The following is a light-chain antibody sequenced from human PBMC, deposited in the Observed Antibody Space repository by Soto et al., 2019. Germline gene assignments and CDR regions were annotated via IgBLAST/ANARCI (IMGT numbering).Light chain of an antibody. CDR2: EVS. J-gene: IGLJ1*01. Sequence: QSGQTLAVGGSGTPGKSITISCTGTSSDVGTYNFVSWYQQHPGKTPNLIIYEVSDRPSGISNRFSGSKSGNTASLTISGLQAEDEATYYCISYTITTALVFGTGTKVTVL. CDR3: ISYTITTALV. CDR1: SSDVGTYNF. V-gene: IGLV2-14*01.